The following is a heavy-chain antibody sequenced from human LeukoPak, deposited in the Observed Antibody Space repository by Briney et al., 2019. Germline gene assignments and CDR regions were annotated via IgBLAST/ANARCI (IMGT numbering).Heavy chain of an antibody. CDR1: KFNFA. Sequence: GGSLRLSCAASKFNFAMSWVRQTAGKRLEWVSAISGSGDSTFYADSVKGRFTISRDNSKNTLYLQMNSLRVEDTATYYCAKGHFASSSFFDVWGQGVLVTVSS. CDR3: AKGHFASSSFFDV. CDR2: ISGSGDST. D-gene: IGHD6-6*01. J-gene: IGHJ4*02. V-gene: IGHV3-23*01.